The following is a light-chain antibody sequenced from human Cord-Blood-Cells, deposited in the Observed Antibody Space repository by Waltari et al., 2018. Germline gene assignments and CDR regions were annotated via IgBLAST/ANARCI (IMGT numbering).Light chain of an antibody. V-gene: IGLV2-23*01. CDR1: SSDVGSYHL. CDR2: EGS. Sequence: QSALTQPASVSGSPGQSITISCTGTSSDVGSYHLVSWYQQHPGKAPKLMIYEGSKRPSGVSNRFSGSKSGNTASLTISGLQAEDEADYYCCSNAGSSTWVFGGGTKLTVL. CDR3: CSNAGSSTWV. J-gene: IGLJ3*02.